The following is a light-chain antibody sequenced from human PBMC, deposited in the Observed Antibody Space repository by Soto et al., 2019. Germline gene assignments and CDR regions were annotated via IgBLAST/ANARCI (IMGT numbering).Light chain of an antibody. V-gene: IGKV3-15*01. CDR2: GAS. J-gene: IGKJ1*01. CDR3: LKYNKDAPEA. CDR1: QSVSTN. Sequence: EIVMTQSPANLSVSPGERATLSCRASQSVSTNLAWYQHRPGQAPRLLIYGASTRATAIPARFSGSGSGTDFTLTINTLQPEDVATYFCLKYNKDAPEAFGQGTKVDIK.